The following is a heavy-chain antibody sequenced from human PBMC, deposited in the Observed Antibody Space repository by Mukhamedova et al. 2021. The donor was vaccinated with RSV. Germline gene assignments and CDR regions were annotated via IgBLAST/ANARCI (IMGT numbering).Heavy chain of an antibody. CDR3: ARLRRDWGPGCYAGAYYYYYGMDV. Sequence: TNYNPSLKSRVTISVDTSKNQFSLKLSSVTAADTAVYYCARLRRDWGPGCYAGAYYYYYGMDVWGQGTTVTVSS. J-gene: IGHJ6*02. CDR2: T. D-gene: IGHD7-27*01. V-gene: IGHV4-59*01.